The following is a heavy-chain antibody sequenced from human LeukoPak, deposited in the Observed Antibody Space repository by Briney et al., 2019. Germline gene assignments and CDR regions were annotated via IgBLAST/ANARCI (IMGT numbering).Heavy chain of an antibody. V-gene: IGHV4-34*01. CDR2: INHSGST. CDR1: GGSFSGYY. CDR3: ARARLTDYYGMDV. D-gene: IGHD2-8*02. J-gene: IGHJ6*02. Sequence: PSETLSLTCAVYGGSFSGYYWSWIRQPPGKGLEWIGEINHSGSTNYNPSLKSRVTISVDTSKNQFSLKLSSVTAADTAVYYCARARLTDYYGMDVWGQGTTVTVSS.